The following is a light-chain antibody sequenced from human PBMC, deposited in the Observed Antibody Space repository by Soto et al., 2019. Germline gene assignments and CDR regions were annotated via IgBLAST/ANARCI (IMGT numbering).Light chain of an antibody. J-gene: IGKJ1*01. CDR1: QGVSSN. Sequence: EIVMTQSPATLSVSPGERATLSCRASQGVSSNLAWYQQKPGQAPRLLIYGASTRATGIPGRFSGSGSETEFTLTISSLQSEDYVVYYCQQYNNWPRTFGQGTRVEIK. V-gene: IGKV3-15*01. CDR3: QQYNNWPRT. CDR2: GAS.